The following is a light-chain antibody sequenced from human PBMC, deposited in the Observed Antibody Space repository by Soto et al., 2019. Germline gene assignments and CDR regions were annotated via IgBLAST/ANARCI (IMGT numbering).Light chain of an antibody. CDR1: SSNIGAGYD. Sequence: QSVLTQPPSVSGAPGQRVTISCTGSSSNIGAGYDVHWYQQLPGTAPKLLIYGNSNRPSGVPDRFSGSKSGTSASLAITGLQADDEADYYCQSYDSSLRVVVFGGGTKVTVL. V-gene: IGLV1-40*01. CDR3: QSYDSSLRVVV. CDR2: GNS. J-gene: IGLJ2*01.